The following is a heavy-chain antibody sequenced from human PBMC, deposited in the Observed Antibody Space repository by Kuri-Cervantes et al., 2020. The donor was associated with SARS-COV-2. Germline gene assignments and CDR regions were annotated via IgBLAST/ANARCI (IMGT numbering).Heavy chain of an antibody. Sequence: SETLSLTCTVPGGSISSSSYYWSWIRQPPGKGLEWIGEINHSGSTNYNPSLKSRVTISVDTSKNQFSLKLSSVTAADTAVYYCARAVKRFDYWGQGTLVTVSS. CDR2: INHSGST. D-gene: IGHD2/OR15-2a*01. V-gene: IGHV4-39*07. CDR1: GGSISSSSYY. J-gene: IGHJ4*02. CDR3: ARAVKRFDY.